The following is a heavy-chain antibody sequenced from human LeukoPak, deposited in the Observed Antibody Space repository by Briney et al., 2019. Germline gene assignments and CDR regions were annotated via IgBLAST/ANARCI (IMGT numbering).Heavy chain of an antibody. CDR2: ISYDGSNK. CDR1: GFTFSSYA. J-gene: IGHJ4*02. D-gene: IGHD6-19*01. Sequence: GRSLRLSCAASGFTFSSYAMHWVRQAPGKGLEWVAVISYDGSNKYYADSVKGRFTISRDNSKNTLYLQMNSLRAEDTAVYYCARSPSWAVAGSDFDYWGQGTLVTVSS. CDR3: ARSPSWAVAGSDFDY. V-gene: IGHV3-30-3*01.